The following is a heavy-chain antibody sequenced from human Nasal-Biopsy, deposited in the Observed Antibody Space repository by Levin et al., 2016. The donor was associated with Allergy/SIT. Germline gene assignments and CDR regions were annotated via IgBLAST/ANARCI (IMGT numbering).Heavy chain of an antibody. CDR1: GFTFSSHW. D-gene: IGHD1-1*01. CDR3: ARDLSWNAADY. V-gene: IGHV3-74*01. Sequence: GESLKISCVASGFTFSSHWMHWVRQAPGKGLVWVSRINTDGSSTSYADSVKGRLTISRDNAKNTLYLQMNSLTAEDTAVYYCARDLSWNAADYWGHGTPGHRLL. J-gene: IGHJ4*01. CDR2: INTDGSST.